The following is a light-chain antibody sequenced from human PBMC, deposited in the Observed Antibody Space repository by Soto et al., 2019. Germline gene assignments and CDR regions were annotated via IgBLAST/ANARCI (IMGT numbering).Light chain of an antibody. CDR3: LQYNDWPPMYT. J-gene: IGKJ2*01. CDR1: QSISSY. V-gene: IGKV3-15*01. Sequence: EIVMTQSPATLSVSPGERATLSCRASQSISSYLAWYQQKPGQAPRLLVYGASTRATGIPVRFSVSGSGTEFTLTISSLQSEDFAVYYCLQYNDWPPMYTFGQGTKLEI. CDR2: GAS.